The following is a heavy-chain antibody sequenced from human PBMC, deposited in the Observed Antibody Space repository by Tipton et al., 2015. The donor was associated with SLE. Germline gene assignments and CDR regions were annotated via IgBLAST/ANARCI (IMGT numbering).Heavy chain of an antibody. CDR2: SYYSGST. V-gene: IGHV4-59*01. Sequence: TLSLTCSVSGGSITNYYWIWLRQPPGKGLEWIGSSYYSGSTNYNPSLKNRVTISIDTSNNQFSLKLSSVTATDTAMYYCARVMTDGYRDYVYVTDAFDMWGQGTMVTVSS. J-gene: IGHJ3*02. CDR1: GGSITNYY. CDR3: ARVMTDGYRDYVYVTDAFDM. D-gene: IGHD5-12*01.